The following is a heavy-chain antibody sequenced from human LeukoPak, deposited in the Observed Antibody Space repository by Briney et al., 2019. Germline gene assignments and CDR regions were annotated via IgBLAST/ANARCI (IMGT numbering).Heavy chain of an antibody. CDR2: IIPILGIA. CDR1: GGTFSSYA. D-gene: IGHD3-22*01. J-gene: IGHJ4*02. Sequence: ASVKVSCKASGGTFSSYAISWVGQAPGQGLEWMGRIIPILGIANYAQKFQGRVTITADKSTSTAYMELSSLRSEDTAVYYCARGQYYDSSGYYPDYWGQGTLVTVSS. CDR3: ARGQYYDSSGYYPDY. V-gene: IGHV1-69*04.